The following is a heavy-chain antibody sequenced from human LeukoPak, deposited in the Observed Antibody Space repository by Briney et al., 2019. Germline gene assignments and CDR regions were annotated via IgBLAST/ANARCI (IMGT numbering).Heavy chain of an antibody. D-gene: IGHD2-15*01. J-gene: IGHJ4*02. CDR3: ARQSEYCSGGSCYSYYFDY. CDR2: IYPGDSDT. V-gene: IGHV5-51*01. Sequence: GESLEISCKGSGYSFTSYWIGWVRQMPGKGLEWMGIIYPGDSDTRYSPSFQGQVTISADKSISTAYLQWSSLKASDTAMYYCARQSEYCSGGSCYSYYFDYWGQGTLVTVSS. CDR1: GYSFTSYW.